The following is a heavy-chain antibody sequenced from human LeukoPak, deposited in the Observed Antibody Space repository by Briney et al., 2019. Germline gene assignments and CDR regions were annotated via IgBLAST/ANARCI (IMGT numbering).Heavy chain of an antibody. CDR3: AREVTIFGVVIQGGWFDP. Sequence: ASVKVSCKASGYTFTSYYMHWVRQAPGQGLEWMGIINPSGGSTSYAQKFQGRVTMARDTSTSTVYMELSSLRSEDTAVYYCAREVTIFGVVIQGGWFDPWGQGTLDTVSS. CDR2: INPSGGST. D-gene: IGHD3-3*01. J-gene: IGHJ5*02. V-gene: IGHV1-46*01. CDR1: GYTFTSYY.